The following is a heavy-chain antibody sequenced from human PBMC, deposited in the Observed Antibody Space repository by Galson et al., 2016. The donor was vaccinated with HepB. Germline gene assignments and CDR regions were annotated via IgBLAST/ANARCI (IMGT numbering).Heavy chain of an antibody. Sequence: TLSLTCTVSGASISGYYLSWIRQPPGKGLEWIGYIYYSGRTSYNPSLKSRVTISVDTSKNQFSLKLSSVTAADTAVYYCARDDSGGWYGFHYGMDVWGQGTTVTVSS. CDR1: GASISGYY. D-gene: IGHD6-19*01. J-gene: IGHJ6*02. CDR3: ARDDSGGWYGFHYGMDV. CDR2: IYYSGRT. V-gene: IGHV4-59*01.